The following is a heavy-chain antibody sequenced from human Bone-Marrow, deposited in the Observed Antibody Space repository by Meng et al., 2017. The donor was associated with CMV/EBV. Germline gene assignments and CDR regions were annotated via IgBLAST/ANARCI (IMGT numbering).Heavy chain of an antibody. Sequence: GESLKISCAGSGFTFSTYAMHWVRQAPGKGLEWVAVISYEESDIHYADSVRGRFTISRDNSKNTVFLQMYSLRAEDTALYYCARDLIGMDVWGQGTRVTGSS. CDR3: ARDLIGMDV. CDR1: GFTFSTYA. J-gene: IGHJ6*01. V-gene: IGHV3-30*04. CDR2: ISYEESDI.